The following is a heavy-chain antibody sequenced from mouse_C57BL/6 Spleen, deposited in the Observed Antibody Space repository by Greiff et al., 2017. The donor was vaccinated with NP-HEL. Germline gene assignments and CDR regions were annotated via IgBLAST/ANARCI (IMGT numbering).Heavy chain of an antibody. CDR2: IYIGNGYT. CDR3: AFITTVVPRYFDV. Sequence: VQLKQSGAELVRPGSSVKMSCKTSGYTFTSYGINWVKQRPGQGLEWIGYIYIGNGYTEYNEKFKGKATLTSDTSSSTAYMQLSSLTSEDSAIYFCAFITTVVPRYFDVWGTGTTVTVSS. CDR1: GYTFTSYG. D-gene: IGHD1-1*01. V-gene: IGHV1-58*01. J-gene: IGHJ1*03.